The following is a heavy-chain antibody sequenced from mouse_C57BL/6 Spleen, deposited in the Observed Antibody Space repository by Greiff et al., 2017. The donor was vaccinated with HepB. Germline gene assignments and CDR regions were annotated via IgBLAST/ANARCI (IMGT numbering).Heavy chain of an antibody. CDR1: GYTFTSYW. V-gene: IGHV1-55*01. CDR2: IYPGSGST. D-gene: IGHD4-1*01. Sequence: QVQLQQPGAELVKPGASVKMSCKASGYTFTSYWITWVKQRPGQGLEWIGDIYPGSGSTNYNEKFKSKATLTVDTSSSTAYMQRSSLTSEDSAVYYCARWDLTGTWFADWGQGTLVTVSA. J-gene: IGHJ3*01. CDR3: ARWDLTGTWFAD.